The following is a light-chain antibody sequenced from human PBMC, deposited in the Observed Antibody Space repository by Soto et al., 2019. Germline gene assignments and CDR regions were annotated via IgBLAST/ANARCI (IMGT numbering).Light chain of an antibody. CDR2: GTS. V-gene: IGKV3-20*01. CDR3: QQYGSSPLT. CDR1: QGVNSSY. J-gene: IGKJ4*01. Sequence: EIVLTQSPGTLSLTPGERATLSCRASQGVNSSYLAWYQQIPGQSPRLLIYGTSTRATGIPDRFSGSGSGTDFSLTISRLEPEDSAVYYCQQYGSSPLTFGGGTKVDIK.